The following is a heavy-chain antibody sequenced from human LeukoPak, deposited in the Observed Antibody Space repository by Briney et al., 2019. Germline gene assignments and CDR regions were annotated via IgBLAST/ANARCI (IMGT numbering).Heavy chain of an antibody. D-gene: IGHD4-17*01. CDR2: IPTSSTTI. J-gene: IGHJ4*02. CDR1: GFTFSSYS. Sequence: GGSLRLSCAASGFTFSSYSMNWVRQAPGKGLEWVSYIPTSSTTIYYADSLKGRFTISRVNAKNSLYLQMNSLRDEDTAVYYCARGTYGDYSFDYWGQGTLVTVSS. V-gene: IGHV3-48*02. CDR3: ARGTYGDYSFDY.